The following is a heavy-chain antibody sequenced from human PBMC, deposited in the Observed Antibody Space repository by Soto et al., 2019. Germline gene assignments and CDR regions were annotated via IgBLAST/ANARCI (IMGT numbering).Heavy chain of an antibody. D-gene: IGHD1-1*01. CDR2: IIPIFGTA. CDR3: ALWGFRDGNNSKYNYSGMDV. CDR1: GGTFNRYT. J-gene: IGHJ6*02. V-gene: IGHV1-69*01. Sequence: VQLVQSGAEVKKPGSSVKLSCKASGGTFNRYTISWVRQAPGQGLEWMGGIIPIFGTANYAQKFQGRVAIIAEESTSAAYMVLSSLRSEDTAVYYCALWGFRDGNNSKYNYSGMDVWGQGTTVTVSS.